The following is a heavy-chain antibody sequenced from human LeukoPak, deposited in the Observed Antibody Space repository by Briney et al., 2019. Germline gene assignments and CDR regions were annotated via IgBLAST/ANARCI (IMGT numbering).Heavy chain of an antibody. CDR1: GFTFISYG. J-gene: IGHJ6*03. CDR3: ARQGGGYSSSWYVEHYYYMDV. D-gene: IGHD6-13*01. Sequence: GALRLSCAASGFTFISYGMSWVRQAPGKGLEWVANINQNEKETYYVDSVKGRFTISRDNAKNSLYLQMNSLRAEDTAVYYCARQGGGYSSSWYVEHYYYMDVWGKGTTVTVSS. V-gene: IGHV3-7*01. CDR2: INQNEKET.